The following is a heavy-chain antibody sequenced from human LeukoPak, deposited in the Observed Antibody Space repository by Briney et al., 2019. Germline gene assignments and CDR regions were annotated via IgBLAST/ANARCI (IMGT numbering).Heavy chain of an antibody. Sequence: GGSLRLSCVASGFTFSGYSMNWVRQAPGKGLEWVSSISSRRNHIDYADSVKGRFTISRDKAKNSLYLQMNSLRAEDMDVYYGARDALSDYDSSGYLRPPKYDFDYWGQGTLVTVSS. D-gene: IGHD3-22*01. V-gene: IGHV3-21*01. CDR2: ISSRRNHI. CDR1: GFTFSGYS. CDR3: ARDALSDYDSSGYLRPPKYDFDY. J-gene: IGHJ4*02.